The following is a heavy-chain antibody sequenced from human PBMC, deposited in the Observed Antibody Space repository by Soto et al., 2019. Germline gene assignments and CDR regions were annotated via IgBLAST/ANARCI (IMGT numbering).Heavy chain of an antibody. Sequence: GGSLRLSCAASGFTFSTFALHWVRQAPGEGLEWVALISHDGRIEKYADSVKGRFTISRDNSKNTLYMQMDSLRLEDTGVYYRARGCLPDDFRSWGHWFDPLGQGTQVTVSS. CDR1: GFTFSTFA. CDR3: ARGCLPDDFRSWGHWFDP. J-gene: IGHJ5*02. V-gene: IGHV3-30-3*01. D-gene: IGHD3-3*01. CDR2: ISHDGRIE.